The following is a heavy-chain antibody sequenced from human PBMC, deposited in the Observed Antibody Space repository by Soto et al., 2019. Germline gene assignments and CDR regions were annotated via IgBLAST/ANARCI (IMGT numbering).Heavy chain of an antibody. Sequence: EVQLVESGGGLVQPGGSLRLSCAASGFTFSSYTMNWVRQAPGKGLEWISYITIRGATYYADSVKGRFAMSRDDAKNSVFLKMNSLRAEDTALDFCARDERYAFDYLGQGILVTVSS. CDR3: ARDERYAFDY. D-gene: IGHD5-12*01. CDR1: GFTFSSYT. CDR2: ITIRGAT. V-gene: IGHV3-48*01. J-gene: IGHJ4*02.